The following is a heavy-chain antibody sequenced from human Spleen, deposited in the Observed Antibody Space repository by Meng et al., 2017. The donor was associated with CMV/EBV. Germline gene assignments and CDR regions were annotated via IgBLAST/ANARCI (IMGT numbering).Heavy chain of an antibody. CDR3: ARGGTVTTYYYYYYGMDV. CDR1: GFTVSSNY. CDR2: IYIGSST. Sequence: GGSLRLSCAASGFTVSSNYMSWFRQAPGKGLEWVSVIYIGSSTYYAVSVKGRFTISRDNSKNTLYLQMNSLRAEDTSVYYCARGGTVTTYYYYYYGMDVWGQGTTVTVSS. D-gene: IGHD4-17*01. V-gene: IGHV3-66*02. J-gene: IGHJ6*02.